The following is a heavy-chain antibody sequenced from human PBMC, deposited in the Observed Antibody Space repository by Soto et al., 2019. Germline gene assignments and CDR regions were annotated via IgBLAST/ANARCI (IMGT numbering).Heavy chain of an antibody. CDR3: ARAGPNDGPYDFEI. CDR1: GGSISSGGYY. Sequence: SETLSLTCTVSGGSISSGGYYWSWIRQPPGKGLEWIGYIYYSGSTYYNPSLKSRVTISVDTSKNQFSLKLSSVTAADTAVYYCARAGPNDGPYDFEIWGQGTMVTVS. D-gene: IGHD1-1*01. J-gene: IGHJ3*02. V-gene: IGHV4-31*03. CDR2: IYYSGST.